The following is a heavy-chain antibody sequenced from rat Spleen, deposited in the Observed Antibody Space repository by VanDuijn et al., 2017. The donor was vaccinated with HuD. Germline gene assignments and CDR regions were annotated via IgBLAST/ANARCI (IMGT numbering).Heavy chain of an antibody. D-gene: IGHD4-3*01. V-gene: IGHV5-31*01. CDR1: GITLNNYW. Sequence: EGRLVEWGGGQVQAGRCLILDCVASGITLNNYWVTWIRQAPGKVLEWVASITNASGRTYYPDSVKGRFTISRDTAQKPLYLQMNSPTSEDTDTYYCTRGGYFRYWGQGVIVTVSS. CDR2: ITNASGRT. CDR3: TRGGYFRY. J-gene: IGHJ2*01.